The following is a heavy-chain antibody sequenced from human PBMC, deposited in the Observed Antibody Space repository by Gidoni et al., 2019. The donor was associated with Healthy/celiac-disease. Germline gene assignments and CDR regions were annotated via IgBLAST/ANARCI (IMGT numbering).Heavy chain of an antibody. D-gene: IGHD2-21*02. J-gene: IGHJ4*02. V-gene: IGHV3-30-3*01. CDR2: ISYDGSNK. CDR3: ARAAIVVVTAIHYFDY. CDR1: GFTFSSYA. Sequence: QVQLVESGGGVVQPGRSLRLSCAASGFTFSSYAMHWVRQAPGKGLEWGAVISYDGSNKYYADSVKGRFIISRDNSKNTLYLQMNSLRAEDTAVYYCARAAIVVVTAIHYFDYWGQGTLVTVSS.